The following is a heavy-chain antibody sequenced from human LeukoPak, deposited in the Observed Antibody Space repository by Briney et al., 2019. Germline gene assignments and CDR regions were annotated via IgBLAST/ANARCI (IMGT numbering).Heavy chain of an antibody. CDR1: GGSISSYY. Sequence: SETLSLTCTVSGGSISSYYWSWIRQPPGKGLELIGYIFVSGYTNYNPSLDSRVTISVDTSKNQFSLKLTSVTAADTAVYYCARAKDFGVVRSYWGQGTLVTVSS. D-gene: IGHD3-3*01. V-gene: IGHV4-59*01. CDR2: IFVSGYT. J-gene: IGHJ4*02. CDR3: ARAKDFGVVRSY.